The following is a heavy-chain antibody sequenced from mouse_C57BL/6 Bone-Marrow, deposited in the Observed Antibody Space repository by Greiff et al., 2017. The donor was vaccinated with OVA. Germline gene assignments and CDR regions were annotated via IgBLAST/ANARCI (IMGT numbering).Heavy chain of an antibody. J-gene: IGHJ1*03. V-gene: IGHV2-2*01. CDR1: GFSLTSYG. CDR3: ARKGGDGYHWYFDV. CDR2: IWSGGST. Sequence: QVQLQQSGPGLVQPSQSLSITCTVSGFSLTSYGVHWVRQSPGKGLEWLGVIWSGGSTDYNAAFISRLSISKDNSKSQVFFKMNSLQADDTAIYYCARKGGDGYHWYFDVWGTGTTVTVSS. D-gene: IGHD2-3*01.